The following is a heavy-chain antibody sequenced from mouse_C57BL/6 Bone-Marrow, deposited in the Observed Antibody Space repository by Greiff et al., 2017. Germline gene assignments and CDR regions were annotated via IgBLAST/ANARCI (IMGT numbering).Heavy chain of an antibody. J-gene: IGHJ4*01. CDR3: ARRGGWVLLRYYYAMDY. Sequence: QVQLQQSGAELVKPGASVKISCKASGYTFTDYYINWVKQRPGQGLEWIGKIGPGSGSTYYNEKFKGKATLTADKSSSAAYMQLSSLTYEDSAVYFCARRGGWVLLRYYYAMDYWGQGTSVTVSS. CDR2: IGPGSGST. D-gene: IGHD2-3*01. CDR1: GYTFTDYY. V-gene: IGHV1-77*01.